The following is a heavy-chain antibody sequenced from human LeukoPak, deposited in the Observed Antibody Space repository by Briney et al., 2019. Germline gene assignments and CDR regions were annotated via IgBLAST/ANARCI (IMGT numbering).Heavy chain of an antibody. D-gene: IGHD3-16*01. V-gene: IGHV4-61*02. J-gene: IGHJ4*02. CDR1: GGSISSGSYY. Sequence: SQTLSLTCTVSGGSISSGSYYWSWIRQPAGKGLEWIGRIYTSGSTNYNPSLKSRVTISVDTSKNQFSLKLSSVTAADTAVYYCARGGHRGQPFDYWGQGTLVTVSS. CDR3: ARGGHRGQPFDY. CDR2: IYTSGST.